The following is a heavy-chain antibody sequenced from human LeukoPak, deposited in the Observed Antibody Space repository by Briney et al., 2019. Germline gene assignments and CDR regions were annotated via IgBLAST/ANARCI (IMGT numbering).Heavy chain of an antibody. D-gene: IGHD3-22*01. CDR3: ARVGYYDSSGTFDY. Sequence: SETLSLTCTVSGGSISSYYWSWIRQPPGKGLEWIWYIYYSGSTNYNPSLKSRVTISVDTSKNQFSLKLSSVTAADTAVYYCARVGYYDSSGTFDYWGQGTLVTVSS. V-gene: IGHV4-59*01. CDR2: IYYSGST. J-gene: IGHJ4*02. CDR1: GGSISSYY.